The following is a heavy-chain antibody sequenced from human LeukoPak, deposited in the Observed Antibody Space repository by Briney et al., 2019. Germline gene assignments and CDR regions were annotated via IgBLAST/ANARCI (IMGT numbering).Heavy chain of an antibody. J-gene: IGHJ4*02. D-gene: IGHD1-26*01. V-gene: IGHV1-2*02. CDR3: ARDYMGATLFGY. CDR2: INPNSGGT. CDR1: GYTFTGYY. Sequence: ASVKVSCKASGYTFTGYYMHWVRQAPGQGLEWMGWINPNSGGTNYAQKFQGRVTMTRDTSISTAYMELSRLRSDDTAVYYCARDYMGATLFGYWGQGTLVTVSS.